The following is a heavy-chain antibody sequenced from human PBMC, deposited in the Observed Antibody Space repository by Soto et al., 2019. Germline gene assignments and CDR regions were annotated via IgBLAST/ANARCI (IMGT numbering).Heavy chain of an antibody. V-gene: IGHV4-61*03. Sequence: PSETLSLTCTVSGGSVSSGSYYWSWIRQPPGKGLEWIGYIYYSGSTYYNPSLKSRVTISVDTSKNHFSLKLTSVTAADTAVYYCARARIVVAGTIVDYWGQGTLVTVSS. D-gene: IGHD6-19*01. J-gene: IGHJ4*02. CDR3: ARARIVVAGTIVDY. CDR1: GGSVSSGSYY. CDR2: IYYSGST.